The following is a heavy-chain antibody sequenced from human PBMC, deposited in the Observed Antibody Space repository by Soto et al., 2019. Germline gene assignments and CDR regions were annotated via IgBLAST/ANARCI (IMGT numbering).Heavy chain of an antibody. V-gene: IGHV3-30-3*01. Sequence: GGSLRLSCAASGFTFSSYAMHWVRQAPGKGLEWVAVISYDGSNKYYADSVKGRFTISRDNSKNTLYLQMNSLRAEDTAVYYCASSPPPVAGTDYYYGMDVWGQGTTVTVSS. CDR1: GFTFSSYA. D-gene: IGHD6-19*01. J-gene: IGHJ6*02. CDR3: ASSPPPVAGTDYYYGMDV. CDR2: ISYDGSNK.